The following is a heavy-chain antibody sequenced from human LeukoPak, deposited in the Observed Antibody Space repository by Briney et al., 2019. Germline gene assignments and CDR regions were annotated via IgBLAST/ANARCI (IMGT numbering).Heavy chain of an antibody. CDR1: GFTFSSYA. J-gene: IGHJ4*02. Sequence: GGSLRLSCAASGFTFSSYAMHWVRQAPGKGLEWVAVISYDGSNKYYADSVKGRFTISRDNSKNTLYLQMNSPRAEDTAVYYCARDLGATRYFDYWGQGTLVTVSS. CDR2: ISYDGSNK. V-gene: IGHV3-30*04. CDR3: ARDLGATRYFDY.